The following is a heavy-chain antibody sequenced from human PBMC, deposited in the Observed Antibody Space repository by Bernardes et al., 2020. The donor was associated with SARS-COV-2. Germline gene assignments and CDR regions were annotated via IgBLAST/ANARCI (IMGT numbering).Heavy chain of an antibody. CDR3: ARDSTTPYSSDDYYYYYGMDV. D-gene: IGHD6-19*01. V-gene: IGHV1-46*01. J-gene: IGHJ6*02. CDR2: INPSGGST. Sequence: ASVKVSCKSSGYTFTSYYMHWVRQAPGQGLEWMGIINPSGGSTSYAQKFQGRVTMTKDTSTSTVYMELSSLRSEDTAVYYCARDSTTPYSSDDYYYYYGMDVWGQGTTVTVSS. CDR1: GYTFTSYY.